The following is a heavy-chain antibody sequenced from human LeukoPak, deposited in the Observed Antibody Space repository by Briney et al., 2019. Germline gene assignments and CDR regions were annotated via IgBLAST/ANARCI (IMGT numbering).Heavy chain of an antibody. CDR2: ISYDGSNK. CDR1: GFSFSSYG. D-gene: IGHD3-9*01. Sequence: GGSLRLSCAASGFSFSSYGMHWVRQAPGKGLEWVAVISYDGSNKYYADSVKGRFTISRDNSKNTLYLQMNSLRAEDTAVYYCARSVLLTGYCFDYWGQGTLVTVSS. CDR3: ARSVLLTGYCFDY. J-gene: IGHJ4*02. V-gene: IGHV3-30*19.